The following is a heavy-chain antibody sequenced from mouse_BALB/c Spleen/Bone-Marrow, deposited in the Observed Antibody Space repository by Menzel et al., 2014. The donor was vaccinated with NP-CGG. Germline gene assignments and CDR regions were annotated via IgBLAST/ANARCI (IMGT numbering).Heavy chain of an antibody. Sequence: QVTLKVCGPGILQPSQTLSLTCSFSGFSPXTSGISVGWIRQPSGRGLEWLAHIWWDDDKRYNPALKSRLAISKDTSSNQVFLKIASVDTADSATYYCTRVGAAPTPFDYWGQGTTLTVSS. J-gene: IGHJ2*01. V-gene: IGHV8-8*01. CDR2: IWWDDDK. D-gene: IGHD2-10*01. CDR3: TRVGAAPTPFDY. CDR1: GFSPXTSGIS.